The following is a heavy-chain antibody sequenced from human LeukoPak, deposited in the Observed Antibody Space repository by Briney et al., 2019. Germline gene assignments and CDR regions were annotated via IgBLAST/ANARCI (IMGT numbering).Heavy chain of an antibody. CDR2: IYTSGST. D-gene: IGHD3-10*01. V-gene: IGHV4-4*07. Sequence: SETLSLTCTVSGGSISSYYWSWIRQPAGKGLEWIGRIYTSGSTNYNPSLKSRVTMPVDTSKNQFSLRLSSVNAADTAVYFCAREGTSGGLNWLDPWGQGTLVTVSS. J-gene: IGHJ5*02. CDR1: GGSISSYY. CDR3: AREGTSGGLNWLDP.